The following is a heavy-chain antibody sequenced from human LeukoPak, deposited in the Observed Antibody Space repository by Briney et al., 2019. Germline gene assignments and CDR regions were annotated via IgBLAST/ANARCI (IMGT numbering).Heavy chain of an antibody. CDR2: IIPIFGTA. CDR1: GGTFSSYA. D-gene: IGHD6-19*01. J-gene: IGHJ6*03. CDR3: ARGLEYSSSHGYSSGWYSWNYYYYYMDV. V-gene: IGHV1-69*06. Sequence: GASVKVSCKASGGTFSSYAISWVRQAPGQGLEWMGGIIPIFGTANYAQKFQGRVTITADKSTSTAYMELSSLRSEDTAVYYCARGLEYSSSHGYSSGWYSWNYYYYYMDVWGKGTTVTVSS.